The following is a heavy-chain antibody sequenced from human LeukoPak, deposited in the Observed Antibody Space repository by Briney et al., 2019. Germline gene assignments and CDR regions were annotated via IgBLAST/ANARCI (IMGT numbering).Heavy chain of an antibody. D-gene: IGHD3-10*01. V-gene: IGHV1-18*04. Sequence: GASVKVSCKTSGYTFTTYGISWVRQAPGQGLEWMGWISGSNGNTKYAQKVQGRVTMTTDTSTTTAYMEVRSLGSDDTAVYYCARDRDRMVQGVTALFDYWGQGTLVTVSS. J-gene: IGHJ4*02. CDR3: ARDRDRMVQGVTALFDY. CDR1: GYTFTTYG. CDR2: ISGSNGNT.